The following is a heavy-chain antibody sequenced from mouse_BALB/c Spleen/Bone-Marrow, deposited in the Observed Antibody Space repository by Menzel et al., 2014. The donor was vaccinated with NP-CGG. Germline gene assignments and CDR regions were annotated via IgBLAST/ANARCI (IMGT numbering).Heavy chain of an antibody. V-gene: IGHV5-6-3*01. CDR1: GFTFSSYG. D-gene: IGHD1-1*01. J-gene: IGHJ2*01. CDR3: ARDYYGSSDY. CDR2: INSNGGST. Sequence: EVKLEESGGGLVQPGGSLKLSCAASGFTFSSYGMSWVRQTPDKRLELVATINSNGGSTYYPDSVKGRFTISRDNAKSTLYLQMSSLKSEDTAMYYCARDYYGSSDYWGQGTTLTVSS.